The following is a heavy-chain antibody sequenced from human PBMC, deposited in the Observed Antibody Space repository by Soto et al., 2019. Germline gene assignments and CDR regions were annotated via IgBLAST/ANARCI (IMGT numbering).Heavy chain of an antibody. Sequence: EVQLLESGGGLVQPGGSLRLSCAASGFTFASYAMSWVRQAPGKGLEWVATIGASETAYYTDSMKGLVTISRDNSKNTLYLPVNSLRGEASAVYYCAQSSQNRYCDYWGQGTLVAVSS. CDR3: AQSSQNRYCDY. D-gene: IGHD2-21*02. J-gene: IGHJ4*02. CDR1: GFTFASYA. V-gene: IGHV3-23*01. CDR2: IGASETA.